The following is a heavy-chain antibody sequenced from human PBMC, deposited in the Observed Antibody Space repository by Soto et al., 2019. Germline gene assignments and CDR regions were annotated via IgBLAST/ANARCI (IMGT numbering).Heavy chain of an antibody. D-gene: IGHD6-13*01. CDR3: AREGSSFFDY. J-gene: IGHJ4*02. V-gene: IGHV4-59*01. CDR2: IYYSGST. Sequence: PSETLSLTCTVSGGSISSYYWSWIWQPPGKGLEWIGYIYYSGSTNYNPSLKSRVTISVDTSKNQFSLKLSSVTAADTAVYYCAREGSSFFDYWGQGTLVTVSS. CDR1: GGSISSYY.